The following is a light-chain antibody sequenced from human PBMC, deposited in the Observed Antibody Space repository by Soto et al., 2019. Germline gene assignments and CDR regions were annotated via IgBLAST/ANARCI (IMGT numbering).Light chain of an antibody. CDR1: SSNIGSNT. V-gene: IGLV1-44*01. J-gene: IGLJ2*01. CDR2: SNN. Sequence: QAVVTQPPSASGTPGQRVTISCSGSSSNIGSNTVNWYQQLQGTAPKLLIYSNNQRPSGVPDRFSGSKSGTSASLAISGLQSEDEGYYYCAAWDDRLNVVVFGGGTKLTVL. CDR3: AAWDDRLNVVV.